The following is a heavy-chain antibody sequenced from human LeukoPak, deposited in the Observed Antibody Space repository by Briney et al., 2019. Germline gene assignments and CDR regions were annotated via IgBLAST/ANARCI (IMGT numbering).Heavy chain of an antibody. Sequence: GASVKVSCKASGYTFTSYDINWVRQATGQGLEWMGWMNPNSGNTGYAQKFQGRVTMTRNTSISTAYMELSSLRSEDTAVYHCARGIIGYCSGGSCYSDWFDPWGQGTLVTVSS. CDR2: MNPNSGNT. D-gene: IGHD2-15*01. J-gene: IGHJ5*02. CDR3: ARGIIGYCSGGSCYSDWFDP. CDR1: GYTFTSYD. V-gene: IGHV1-8*01.